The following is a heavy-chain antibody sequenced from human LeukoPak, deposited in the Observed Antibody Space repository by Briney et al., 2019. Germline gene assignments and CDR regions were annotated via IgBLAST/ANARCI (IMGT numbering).Heavy chain of an antibody. CDR3: ARGWRVGATRNDAFDI. V-gene: IGHV3-53*01. CDR2: IYSGGST. J-gene: IGHJ3*02. Sequence: GGSLRLSCAASGFTVSSNYMSWVRQAPGKGLEWVSVIYSGGSTYYADSVKGRFTISRDNAKNSLYLQMNSLRAEDTAVYYCARGWRVGATRNDAFDIWGQGTMVTVSS. D-gene: IGHD1-26*01. CDR1: GFTVSSNY.